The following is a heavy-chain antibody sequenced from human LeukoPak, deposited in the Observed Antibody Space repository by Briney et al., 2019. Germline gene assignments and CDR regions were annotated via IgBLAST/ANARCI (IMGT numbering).Heavy chain of an antibody. V-gene: IGHV3-53*01. CDR2: IYSGGNT. J-gene: IGHJ4*02. Sequence: GGSLRLSCAASGFTVISNYMSWVRQAPGKGLEWVSVIYSGGNTYYADPVKGRFTISRDNAKNSLYLQMNSLRAEDTAVYYCARIGASSWYEDYWGQGTLVTVSS. CDR1: GFTVISNY. CDR3: ARIGASSWYEDY. D-gene: IGHD6-13*01.